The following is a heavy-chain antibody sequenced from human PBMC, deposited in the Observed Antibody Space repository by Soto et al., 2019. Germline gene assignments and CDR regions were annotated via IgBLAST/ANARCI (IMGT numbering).Heavy chain of an antibody. D-gene: IGHD3-10*01. Sequence: QVQLVQSGAEVKKPGASVKVSCKASGYTFTSYYMHWVRQAPGQGLEWMGIINPSGGSTSYAQKFKGRFTMTRDTATSTVYMELSSLRSEDTAVYYCARETYEDGSGSLYWGQGTLVTVSS. CDR1: GYTFTSYY. J-gene: IGHJ4*02. CDR2: INPSGGST. CDR3: ARETYEDGSGSLY. V-gene: IGHV1-46*01.